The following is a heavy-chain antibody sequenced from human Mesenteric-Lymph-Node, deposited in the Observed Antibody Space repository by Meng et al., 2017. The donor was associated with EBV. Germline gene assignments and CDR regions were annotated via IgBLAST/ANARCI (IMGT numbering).Heavy chain of an antibody. CDR2: IYHSGST. CDR3: ARDVQMATI. J-gene: IGHJ4*02. D-gene: IGHD5-24*01. CDR1: GGSINSNNW. V-gene: IGHV4-4*02. Sequence: QGQLQESGPGLVKPSGTLSLTCAVSGGSINSNNWWNWVRQPPGKGLEWIGEIYHSGSTNYSPSLKSRVTISVDKSKNEFSLRLTSVTAADTAVYYCARDVQMATIWGQGTLVTVSS.